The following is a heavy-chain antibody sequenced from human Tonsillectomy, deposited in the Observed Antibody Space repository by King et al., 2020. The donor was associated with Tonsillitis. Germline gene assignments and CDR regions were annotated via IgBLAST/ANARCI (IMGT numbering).Heavy chain of an antibody. CDR3: AKEKGQLWLGGRYSYYGMDV. V-gene: IGHV3-23*03. CDR2: IYSGGSST. Sequence: VQLVEAGGGLVQPGGSLRLSCAAAGFTFSSYAMSWVRQAPGKGLEWVSVIYSGGSSTYYADSVKGRFTISRDNSKNRLYLQMNSLRAEDTGVYYCAKEKGQLWLGGRYSYYGMDVCGQGTTVTVSS. D-gene: IGHD6-19*01. J-gene: IGHJ6*02. CDR1: GFTFSSYA.